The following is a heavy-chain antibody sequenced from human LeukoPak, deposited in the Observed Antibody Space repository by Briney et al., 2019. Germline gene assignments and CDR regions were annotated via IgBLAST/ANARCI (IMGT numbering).Heavy chain of an antibody. CDR2: IYSGGNT. V-gene: IGHV3-53*01. Sequence: GGSLRLSCAASGFTVSSNHMSWVRQAPGQGLEWVSVIYSGGNTYHADSVKGRFTISRDNSKNTLYLQMNSLRAEDTAVYYCARPPTVAAQDAFDIWGQGTMVTVSS. CDR1: GFTVSSNH. D-gene: IGHD6-19*01. J-gene: IGHJ3*02. CDR3: ARPPTVAAQDAFDI.